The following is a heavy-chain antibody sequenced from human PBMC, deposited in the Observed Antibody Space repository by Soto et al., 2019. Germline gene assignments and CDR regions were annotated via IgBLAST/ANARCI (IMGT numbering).Heavy chain of an antibody. CDR1: GFTFSSYG. V-gene: IGHV3-30*18. D-gene: IGHD5-18*01. CDR3: AKFPVVTAMYY. J-gene: IGHJ4*02. Sequence: QVQLVKSGGGVVQPGRSLRLSCAASGFTFSSYGMHWVRQDPGKGQERVAVISCDGSNKYYADSVRGRLTISRDNSKNTLYLQMSSLIAEDTAVYYCAKFPVVTAMYYWGQGTLVTVSS. CDR2: ISCDGSNK.